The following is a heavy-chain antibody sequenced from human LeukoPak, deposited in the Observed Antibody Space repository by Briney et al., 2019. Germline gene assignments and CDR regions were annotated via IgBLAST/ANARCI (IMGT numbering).Heavy chain of an antibody. CDR3: ARYVWGSYRSFDY. V-gene: IGHV4-31*03. Sequence: SETLSLTCTVSGGSISSGGYYWSWIRQHPGKGLEWIGYMSYSGSTYYNPSLESRVTISVDTSKNQFFLKLSSVTAADTAVYYCARYVWGSYRSFDYWGQGTLVTVSS. CDR2: MSYSGST. D-gene: IGHD3-16*02. CDR1: GGSISSGGYY. J-gene: IGHJ4*02.